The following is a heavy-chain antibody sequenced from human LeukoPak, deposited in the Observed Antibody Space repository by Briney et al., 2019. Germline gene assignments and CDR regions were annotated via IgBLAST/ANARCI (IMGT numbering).Heavy chain of an antibody. Sequence: PGGSLRLSCAVSGFTFGRYAMSWVRQAPGKGLEWVSAISASGVGTYYADSVKGRFTISRDNSNNTLYLQMNSLRADDTAVYYRAKVLQYHLPEPPFDYWGQGTLVTVSS. J-gene: IGHJ4*02. V-gene: IGHV3-23*01. CDR2: ISASGVGT. CDR1: GFTFGRYA. D-gene: IGHD2-2*01. CDR3: AKVLQYHLPEPPFDY.